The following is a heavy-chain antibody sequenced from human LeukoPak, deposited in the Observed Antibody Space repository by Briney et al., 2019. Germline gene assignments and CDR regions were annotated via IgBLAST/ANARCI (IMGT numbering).Heavy chain of an antibody. CDR3: ATVFDY. V-gene: IGHV3-74*01. J-gene: IGHJ4*02. CDR2: IDGDGSGT. D-gene: IGHD4-17*01. Sequence: GGSLRLSCAASGLTFSNHWMHWVRQAPGKGLVWVSRIDGDGSGTSYADSVKGRFTISRDNAKNTSYLQMDSLRAEDSAVYYCATVFDYWGQGTLITVSS. CDR1: GLTFSNHW.